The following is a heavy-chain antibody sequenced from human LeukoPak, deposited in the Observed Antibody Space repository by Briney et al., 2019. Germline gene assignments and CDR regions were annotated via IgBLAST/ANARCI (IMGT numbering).Heavy chain of an antibody. V-gene: IGHV4-59*08. Sequence: SETLSLTCTVSGGSISSYYWSWIRQPPGKGLEWIGYIYYSGSTNYNPSLKSRVTISIDASKNQFSLKLSSVTAADTAVYYCARLTSGTHPNFDYWGQGTLVTVSS. D-gene: IGHD3-10*01. CDR2: IYYSGST. CDR1: GGSISSYY. CDR3: ARLTSGTHPNFDY. J-gene: IGHJ4*02.